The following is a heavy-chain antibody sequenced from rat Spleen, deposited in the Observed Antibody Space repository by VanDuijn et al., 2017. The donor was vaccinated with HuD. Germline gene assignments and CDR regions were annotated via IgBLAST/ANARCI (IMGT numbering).Heavy chain of an antibody. D-gene: IGHD1-11*01. CDR3: TRSYGGYTQNWFAY. CDR2: IWGDGST. V-gene: IGHV2-1*01. Sequence: QVQLKESGPGLVQSSQTLSLICTVSGFSLISHSVHWVRQPPGKGLEWMGGIWGDGSTDYNSVLESRLTINRDTSKSQVFLKMNSLQTDDTAIYFCTRSYGGYTQNWFAYWGQGTLVTVSS. J-gene: IGHJ3*01. CDR1: GFSLISHS.